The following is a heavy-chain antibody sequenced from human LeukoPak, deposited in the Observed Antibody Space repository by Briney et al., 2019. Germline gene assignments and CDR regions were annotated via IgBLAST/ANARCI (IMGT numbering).Heavy chain of an antibody. CDR3: ARDDRGSGSYGNWFDP. CDR2: IYTSGST. J-gene: IGHJ5*02. D-gene: IGHD3-10*01. V-gene: IGHV4-61*02. Sequence: SETLSLTCTVSGGSISSGSYYWSWIRRPAGKGLEWIGRIYTSGSTNYNPSLKSRVTISVDTSKNQFSLKLSSVTAADTAVYYCARDDRGSGSYGNWFDPWGQGTLVTVSS. CDR1: GGSISSGSYY.